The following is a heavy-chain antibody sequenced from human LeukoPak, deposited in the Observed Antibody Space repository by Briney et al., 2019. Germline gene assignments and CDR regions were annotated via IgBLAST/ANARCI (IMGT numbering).Heavy chain of an antibody. Sequence: GGSLRLSCAASGFTFSSYAMHWVRQAPGKGLEWVAVISYDGSNKYYADSVKGRFTISRDNSENTLYLQMNSLRAEDTAVYYCAREDIAVAGTYFDPWGQGTLVTVSS. V-gene: IGHV3-30-3*01. CDR3: AREDIAVAGTYFDP. CDR2: ISYDGSNK. CDR1: GFTFSSYA. J-gene: IGHJ5*02. D-gene: IGHD6-19*01.